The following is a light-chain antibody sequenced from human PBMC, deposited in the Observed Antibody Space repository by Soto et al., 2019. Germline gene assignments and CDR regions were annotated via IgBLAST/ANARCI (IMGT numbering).Light chain of an antibody. CDR1: QTINSF. CDR3: QQTYSSPYT. CDR2: ATS. Sequence: DIQMTQSPSSLSASVGDRVTLTCRASQTINSFLNWYQQKPGTAPKLLIYATSNLQSGVPSRFSGSGSGTDFTLTITSLLPEDFVTYYCQQTYSSPYTFGQGTKLEIK. V-gene: IGKV1-39*01. J-gene: IGKJ2*01.